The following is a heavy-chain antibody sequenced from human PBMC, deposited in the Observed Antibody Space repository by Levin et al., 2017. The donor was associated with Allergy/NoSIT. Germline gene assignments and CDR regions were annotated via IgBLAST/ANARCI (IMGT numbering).Heavy chain of an antibody. CDR1: GFTFSSYS. CDR3: ARDVSLWFGELLSGSFDY. V-gene: IGHV3-48*01. CDR2: ISSSSSTI. Sequence: GESLKISCAASGFTFSSYSMNWVRQAPGKGLEWVSYISSSSSTIYYADSVKGRFTISRDNAKNSLYLQMNSLRAEDTAVYYCARDVSLWFGELLSGSFDYWGQGTLVTVSS. D-gene: IGHD3-10*01. J-gene: IGHJ4*02.